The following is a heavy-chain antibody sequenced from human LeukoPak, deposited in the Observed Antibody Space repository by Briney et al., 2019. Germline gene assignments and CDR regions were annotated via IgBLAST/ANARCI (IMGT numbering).Heavy chain of an antibody. CDR2: IRSTSTPT. Sequence: TGGSLRLSCAASGXSFSTYGVNWVRQAPGKGLEWISFIRSTSTPTYYADSVKGRFTISRDNAKNSLYLQMSSLRDDDTAMYYCARGYGLDHWGQGTLVTVSS. CDR3: ARGYGLDH. D-gene: IGHD4-17*01. V-gene: IGHV3-48*02. CDR1: GXSFSTYG. J-gene: IGHJ4*02.